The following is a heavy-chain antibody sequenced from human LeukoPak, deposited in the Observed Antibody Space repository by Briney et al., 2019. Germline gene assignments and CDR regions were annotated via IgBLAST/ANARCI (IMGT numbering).Heavy chain of an antibody. CDR1: ASTPSRSY. CDR3: VIDRGAR. CDR2: MRLAGSVT. J-gene: IGHJ4*02. V-gene: IGHV3-7*01. Sequence: GGCLRLSCVASASTPSRSYMGWVSQAPGKGMEWVALMRLAGSVTYYVESVKGRFTISRENTKNLLYLHMNNLRAEDTAVYYCVIDRGARWGQGTLVTVSS.